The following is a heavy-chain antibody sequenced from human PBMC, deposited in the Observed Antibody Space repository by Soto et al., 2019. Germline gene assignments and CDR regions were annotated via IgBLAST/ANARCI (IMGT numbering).Heavy chain of an antibody. CDR3: AKDRDSGDYKDVFDY. Sequence: QVQLVESGGGVVQPGRSLRLSCAASGFTFSSYGMHWVRQAPGKGLEWVAVISYDGSNKYYADSVKGRFTISRDNSKNTLYLQMNSLRAEDTAVYYCAKDRDSGDYKDVFDYWGQGTLVTVSS. CDR2: ISYDGSNK. CDR1: GFTFSSYG. D-gene: IGHD4-17*01. V-gene: IGHV3-30*18. J-gene: IGHJ4*02.